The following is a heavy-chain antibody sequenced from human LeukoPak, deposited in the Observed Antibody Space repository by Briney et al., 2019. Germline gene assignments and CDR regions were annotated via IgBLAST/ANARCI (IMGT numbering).Heavy chain of an antibody. D-gene: IGHD3-3*01. CDR2: ITNDGSST. V-gene: IGHV3-74*01. CDR3: ARDSVYDFWSGYYMVYYGMDV. J-gene: IGHJ6*02. CDR1: GLTFSSHW. Sequence: PGGSLRLSCAASGLTFSSHWMHWVRQAPGKGLVWVSRITNDGSSTTYADSVKGRFTISRDNAKNMLYLQVNSLRAEDTAVYYCARDSVYDFWSGYYMVYYGMDVWGQGTTVTVSS.